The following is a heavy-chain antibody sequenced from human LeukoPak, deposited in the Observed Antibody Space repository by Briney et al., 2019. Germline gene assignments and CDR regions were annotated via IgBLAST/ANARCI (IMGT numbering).Heavy chain of an antibody. Sequence: SETLSLTCAVSGGSISSGGYSWSWIRQPPGKGLEWIGYIYHSGSTYYNPSLKSRVTISVDRSKNQFSLKLSSVTAADTAVYYCARGYCSGGSCYPDAFDIWGQGTMVTVSS. CDR2: IYHSGST. CDR1: GGSISSGGYS. D-gene: IGHD2-15*01. CDR3: ARGYCSGGSCYPDAFDI. V-gene: IGHV4-30-2*01. J-gene: IGHJ3*02.